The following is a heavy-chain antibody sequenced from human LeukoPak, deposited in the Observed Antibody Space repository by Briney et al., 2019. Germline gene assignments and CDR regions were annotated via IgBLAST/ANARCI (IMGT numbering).Heavy chain of an antibody. CDR3: AIPMVVAGDTYYSDY. V-gene: IGHV3-23*01. Sequence: TGGSLRLSCAASGFTFSSYAMSWVRQAPGKGLEWVSAISGSGGSTYYADSVKGRFTISRDNSKNTLYLQMNSLRAEDTAVYYCAIPMVVAGDTYYSDYWGQGTLVTVSS. D-gene: IGHD6-19*01. CDR1: GFTFSSYA. J-gene: IGHJ4*02. CDR2: ISGSGGST.